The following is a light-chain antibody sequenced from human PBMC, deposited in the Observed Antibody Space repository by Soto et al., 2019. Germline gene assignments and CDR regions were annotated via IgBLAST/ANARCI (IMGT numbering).Light chain of an antibody. Sequence: QSALTQPASVSGSPGQSITISCTGSSSDVGRYNYVSWYQHYPGKAPKLIIYDVSNRPSGVSSRFSGSKSGNTASLTISGLQAEDEADYYCSSYTSTSTLWVFGGGTKLTVL. CDR3: SSYTSTSTLWV. J-gene: IGLJ3*02. CDR2: DVS. V-gene: IGLV2-14*03. CDR1: SSDVGRYNY.